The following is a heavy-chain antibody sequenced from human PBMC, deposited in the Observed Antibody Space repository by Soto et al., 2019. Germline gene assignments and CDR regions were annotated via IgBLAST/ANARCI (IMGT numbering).Heavy chain of an antibody. D-gene: IGHD3-3*01. V-gene: IGHV3-23*01. CDR1: GFTFSSYA. Sequence: EVQLLESGGGLVQPGGSLRLSCAASGFTFSSYAMSWVRQAPGKGLEWVSAISGSGGRTYYADSVKGRFTISRDNSKNVLYPQMNSLRAVDTAVYYCAKILTTVFGVVKIPNNYWYFDLWGRGTLVTVSS. CDR2: ISGSGGRT. J-gene: IGHJ2*01. CDR3: AKILTTVFGVVKIPNNYWYFDL.